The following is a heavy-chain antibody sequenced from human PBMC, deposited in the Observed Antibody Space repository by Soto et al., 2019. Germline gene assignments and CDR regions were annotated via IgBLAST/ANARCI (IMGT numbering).Heavy chain of an antibody. D-gene: IGHD2-15*01. CDR2: IYHSGST. Sequence: SETLSLTCAVSGGSISSSNWWSWVRQPPGKGLEWIGEIYHSGSTNYNPSLKSRVTISVDKSKNQFSLKLSSVTAADTAVYYCARTPEPYCSGGSCRSRYYYYGMDVWGQGTTVTVSS. J-gene: IGHJ6*02. CDR3: ARTPEPYCSGGSCRSRYYYYGMDV. CDR1: GGSISSSNW. V-gene: IGHV4-4*02.